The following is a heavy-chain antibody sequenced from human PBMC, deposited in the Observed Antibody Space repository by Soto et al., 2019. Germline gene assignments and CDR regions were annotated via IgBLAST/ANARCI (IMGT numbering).Heavy chain of an antibody. CDR1: GYSFASHW. Sequence: GESLKISCKGSGYSFASHWVAWVRQMPEKGLEWIGTIYPGESDTKYSPAFRGQVTISADTSVSTAYLQWRSLEATDSAIYYCARYSGSYWHYLDFWGQGTLVTVSP. J-gene: IGHJ4*02. CDR3: ARYSGSYWHYLDF. D-gene: IGHD1-26*01. V-gene: IGHV5-51*01. CDR2: IYPGESDT.